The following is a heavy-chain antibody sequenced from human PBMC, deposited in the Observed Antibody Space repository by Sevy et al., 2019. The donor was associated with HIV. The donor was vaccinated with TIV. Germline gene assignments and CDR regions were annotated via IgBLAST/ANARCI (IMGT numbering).Heavy chain of an antibody. CDR1: GGSFRDYL. Sequence: SETLSLTCAVYGGSFRDYLWTWIRQPPRKGLEWIGEISHSRRTNYNPSLQSRVTISVDMSKNQFSLRLKSVTAADTAIYYCARGANLLKSSSWYFSALHSYYYDMDVWGQGTTVTVSS. J-gene: IGHJ6*02. V-gene: IGHV4-34*01. CDR3: ARGANLLKSSSWYFSALHSYYYDMDV. CDR2: ISHSRRT. D-gene: IGHD6-13*01.